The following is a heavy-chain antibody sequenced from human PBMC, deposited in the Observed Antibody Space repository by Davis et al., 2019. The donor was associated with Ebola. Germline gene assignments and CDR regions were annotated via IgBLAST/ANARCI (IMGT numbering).Heavy chain of an antibody. V-gene: IGHV1-18*01. Sequence: ASVKVSCKASGYTFTSYGISWVRQAPGQGLEWMGWISAYNGNTNYAQKLQGRVTMTTDTSTSTAYMELRSLRSDDTAVYYCARVVIGYSYRIYYFDYWGQGTLVTVSS. J-gene: IGHJ4*02. CDR2: ISAYNGNT. CDR1: GYTFTSYG. CDR3: ARVVIGYSYRIYYFDY. D-gene: IGHD5-18*01.